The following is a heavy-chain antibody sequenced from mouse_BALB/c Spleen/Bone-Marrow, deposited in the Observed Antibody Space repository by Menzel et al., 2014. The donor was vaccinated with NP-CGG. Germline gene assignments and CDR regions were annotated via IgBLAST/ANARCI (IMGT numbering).Heavy chain of an antibody. V-gene: IGHV1-61*01. J-gene: IGHJ3*01. CDR3: AREKVYYGISWFAY. Sequence: QVKLQQSGTEVVRPGASVKLSCKASGYSFTTYWMTWVKQRPGQGLEWIGMINPSDSETRLNQKFKDKATLTVDKSSSTAYMQLNSPTSEDSAVYYCAREKVYYGISWFAYWGQGTLVTVSA. D-gene: IGHD2-1*01. CDR1: GYSFTTYW. CDR2: INPSDSET.